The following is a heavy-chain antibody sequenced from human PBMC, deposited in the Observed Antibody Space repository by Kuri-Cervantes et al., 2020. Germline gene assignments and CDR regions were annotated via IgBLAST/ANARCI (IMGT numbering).Heavy chain of an antibody. V-gene: IGHV3-23*01. CDR1: GFTFSSYA. D-gene: IGHD2-15*01. Sequence: GGSLRLSCAASGFTFSSYAMSWVRQAPGKGLEWVSAISGSGGSTYYADSVKGRFTISRDNSKNTLYLQMNSLRAEDTAVYYCAKVRDCSGGSCYGPRYCYGMDVWGQGTTVTVSS. CDR3: AKVRDCSGGSCYGPRYCYGMDV. J-gene: IGHJ6*02. CDR2: ISGSGGST.